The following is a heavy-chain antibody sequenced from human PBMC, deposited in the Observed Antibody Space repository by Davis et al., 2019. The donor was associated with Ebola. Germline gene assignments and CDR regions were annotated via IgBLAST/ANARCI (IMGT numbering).Heavy chain of an antibody. CDR2: IWYDGSNK. V-gene: IGHV3-33*01. J-gene: IGHJ4*02. Sequence: GGSLRLSCAASGFTFSSYGMHWVRQAPGKGLEWVAVIWYDGSNKYYADSVKGRFTISRDNSKNTLYLQMNSLRAEDTAVYYCAREYSSSWYVGYFDYWGQGTLVTVSS. CDR3: AREYSSSWYVGYFDY. D-gene: IGHD6-13*01. CDR1: GFTFSSYG.